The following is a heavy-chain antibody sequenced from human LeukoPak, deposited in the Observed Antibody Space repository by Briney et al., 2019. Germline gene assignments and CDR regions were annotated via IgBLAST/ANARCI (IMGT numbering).Heavy chain of an antibody. J-gene: IGHJ4*02. D-gene: IGHD5-12*01. CDR2: ISYDGSNK. CDR1: GFTFSSYG. CDR3: AKDGIGRDIVATIRAADY. Sequence: GRSLRLSCAASGFTFSSYGMHWVRLAPGKGLEWVAVISYDGSNKYYADSVKGRFTISRDNSKNTLYLQMNSLRAEDTAVYYCAKDGIGRDIVATIRAADYWGQGTLVTVSS. V-gene: IGHV3-30*18.